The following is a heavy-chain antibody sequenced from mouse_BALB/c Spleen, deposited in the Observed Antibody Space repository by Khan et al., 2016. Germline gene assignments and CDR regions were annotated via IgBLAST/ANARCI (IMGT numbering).Heavy chain of an antibody. D-gene: IGHD1-1*02. CDR3: ARTYGNYGYFDV. V-gene: IGHV5-4*02. CDR1: GFTFSDYY. CDR2: ISDGGAYT. J-gene: IGHJ1*01. Sequence: EVPLVESGGGLVKPGGSLKLSCAASGFTFSDYYMYWVRQTPEKRLEWVATISDGGAYTYYPDSVKGRLTISRDNAKNNLYLQMSSLKSEDTAMYYCARTYGNYGYFDVWGAGTTVTVSS.